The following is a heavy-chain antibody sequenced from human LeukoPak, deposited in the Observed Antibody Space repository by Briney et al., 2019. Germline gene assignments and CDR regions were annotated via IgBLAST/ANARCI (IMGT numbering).Heavy chain of an antibody. V-gene: IGHV3-30*02. CDR3: AKVLGYADAFDI. CDR1: GFTLTSYD. D-gene: IGHD3-16*01. Sequence: GGSLRLPCAVSGFTLTSYDVHWVRQAPGKGLEWVAFIRHDGSNKYYADSVKGRFTISRDNSKNTLYLQMKSLRAEDTAVYNCAKVLGYADAFDIWGRGTMVTVSS. CDR2: IRHDGSNK. J-gene: IGHJ3*02.